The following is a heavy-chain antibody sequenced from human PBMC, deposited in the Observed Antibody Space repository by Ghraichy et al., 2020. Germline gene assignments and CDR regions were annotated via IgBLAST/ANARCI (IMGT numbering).Heavy chain of an antibody. D-gene: IGHD3/OR15-3a*01. Sequence: GGSLRLSCVGSGFALSNYWMTWVRQAPGRGLECVADIKGDGSETYYVDSVKGRFTISRDNAKNSLFLQMNSLRVEDTAVYYCTTDLDWNNSWGQGTRVTVSS. J-gene: IGHJ4*02. CDR1: GFALSNYW. V-gene: IGHV3-7*02. CDR2: IKGDGSET. CDR3: TTDLDWNNS.